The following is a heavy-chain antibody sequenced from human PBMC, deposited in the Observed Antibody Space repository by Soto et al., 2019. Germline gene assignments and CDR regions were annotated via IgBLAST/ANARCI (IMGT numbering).Heavy chain of an antibody. D-gene: IGHD2-21*02. CDR2: IYYSGST. V-gene: IGHV4-59*08. J-gene: IGHJ4*02. Sequence: QVQLQESGPGLVKPSETLSLTCTVSGGSISSYYWSWIRQPPGKGLEWIGYIYYSGSTNYNPSLKSRVTISVDTSKNQFSLKLSSVTAADTAVYYCASHPTNCGGDCYLFDYWGQGTLVTVSS. CDR3: ASHPTNCGGDCYLFDY. CDR1: GGSISSYY.